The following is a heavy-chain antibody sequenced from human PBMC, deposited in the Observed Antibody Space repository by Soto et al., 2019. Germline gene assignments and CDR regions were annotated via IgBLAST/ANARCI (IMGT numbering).Heavy chain of an antibody. CDR2: LGSRTSDI. J-gene: IGHJ6*02. D-gene: IGHD3-16*01. Sequence: GGSLRLSCAASGFTLSRHTMNSVRQAAGQGLEWVSFLGSRTSDIYYADSVRGRLAISRYNAKNSLYLDLTRLRAEDTAVYFCVREYYDTSAYTNTLDMRGQGTRGPVFS. CDR3: VREYYDTSAYTNTLDM. V-gene: IGHV3-21*01. CDR1: GFTLSRHT.